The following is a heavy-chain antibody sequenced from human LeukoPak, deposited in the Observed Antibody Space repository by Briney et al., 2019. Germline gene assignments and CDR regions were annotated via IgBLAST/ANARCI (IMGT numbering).Heavy chain of an antibody. CDR3: ARRDIVVVPAARYYYYYYMDV. V-gene: IGHV1-8*01. CDR2: MNPNSGNI. Sequence: ASVKVSCKASGYTFTSYDINWVRQATGQGLEWMGWMNPNSGNIGYAQKFQGRVTMTRNTSISTAYMELSSLRSEDTAVYYCARRDIVVVPAARYYYYYYMDVWGKGTTVTVSS. CDR1: GYTFTSYD. J-gene: IGHJ6*03. D-gene: IGHD2-2*01.